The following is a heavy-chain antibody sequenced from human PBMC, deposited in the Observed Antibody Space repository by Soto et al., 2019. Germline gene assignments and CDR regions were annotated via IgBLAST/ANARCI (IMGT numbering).Heavy chain of an antibody. CDR3: ARDHTKSAGEY. D-gene: IGHD3-10*01. V-gene: IGHV3-21*01. Sequence: PGGSLRRSCAAAGFTFSSYSMNWVRQAPGKGLEWVSSISSSSSYIYYADSVKGRLTISRDNAKNSPYLQMTNLRPDDTPVYYCARDHTKSAGEYWCQGALVTVSS. CDR2: ISSSSSYI. J-gene: IGHJ4*02. CDR1: GFTFSSYS.